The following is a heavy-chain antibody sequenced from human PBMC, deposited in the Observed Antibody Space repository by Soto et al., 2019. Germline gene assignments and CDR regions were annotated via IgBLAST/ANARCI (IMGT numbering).Heavy chain of an antibody. D-gene: IGHD3-16*01. CDR1: GTIFSSYT. CDR3: ARGLGGRMDD. V-gene: IGHV1-69*08. CDR2: IIPILGET. Sequence: QVQLVQSGAEVKKPGSSVRVSCKASGTIFSSYTISWVRQAPGQGLEWMGRIIPILGETNSAQKFQGRVRLTADKSTNTAYMELNSLRLEDTALYYCARGLGGRMDDWGQGTTVTVS. J-gene: IGHJ6*02.